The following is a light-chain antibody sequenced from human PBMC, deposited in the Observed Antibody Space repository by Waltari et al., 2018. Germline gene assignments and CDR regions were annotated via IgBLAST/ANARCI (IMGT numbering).Light chain of an antibody. CDR3: QQYNNFPFT. CDR2: DAS. V-gene: IGKV1-5*01. Sequence: DIQMTQSPSTLSASVGDRVTITCRPSKSFGGSVAWFQQKPGKAPKTLSYDASTLEPGVPSRFSGSGSGTEFTLTVSSLQPDDFATYYCQQYNNFPFTFGPGTTV. J-gene: IGKJ3*01. CDR1: KSFGGS.